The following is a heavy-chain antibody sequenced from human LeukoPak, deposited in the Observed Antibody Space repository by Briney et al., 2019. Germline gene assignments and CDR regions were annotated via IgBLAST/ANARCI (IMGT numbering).Heavy chain of an antibody. CDR2: IYTSGST. J-gene: IGHJ4*02. CDR3: ARDNSSRAYDY. CDR1: DDSISGYY. Sequence: SETLSLTCTVSDDSISGYYWSWIRQPAGKGLEWIGRIYTSGSTNYNPSLKSRVTMSIDTSKNQFSLKLSSVTAADTAVYYYARDNSSRAYDYWGQGTLVTVSS. V-gene: IGHV4-4*07. D-gene: IGHD6-19*01.